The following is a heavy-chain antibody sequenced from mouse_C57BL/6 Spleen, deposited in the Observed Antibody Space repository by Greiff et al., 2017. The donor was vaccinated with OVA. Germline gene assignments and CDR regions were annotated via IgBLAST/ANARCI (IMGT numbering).Heavy chain of an antibody. D-gene: IGHD1-1*01. Sequence: VQLKESGPGLVQPSQSLSITCTVSGFSLTSYGVHWVRQSPGKGLEWLGVIWRGGSTDYNAAFMSRLSITKDNSKSQVFFKMNSLQADDTAIYYCAKKGITTVVDYWYFDVWGTGTTVTVSS. CDR3: AKKGITTVVDYWYFDV. J-gene: IGHJ1*03. V-gene: IGHV2-5*01. CDR2: IWRGGST. CDR1: GFSLTSYG.